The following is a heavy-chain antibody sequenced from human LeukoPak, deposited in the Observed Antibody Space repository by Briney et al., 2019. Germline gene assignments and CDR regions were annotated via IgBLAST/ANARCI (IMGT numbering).Heavy chain of an antibody. CDR1: RFTLRIYG. J-gene: IGHJ1*01. Sequence: GRSLRLSCAASRFTLRIYGMHCVRQAPGKRLEWVAFIRYDGSNKYYADSVKGRFTISRDNSKNTLYLQMNIMTAEDTAVYCCAKSRIVDWGDYFQHWGQGTLVTVSS. V-gene: IGHV3-30*02. D-gene: IGHD3-22*01. CDR2: IRYDGSNK. CDR3: AKSRIVDWGDYFQH.